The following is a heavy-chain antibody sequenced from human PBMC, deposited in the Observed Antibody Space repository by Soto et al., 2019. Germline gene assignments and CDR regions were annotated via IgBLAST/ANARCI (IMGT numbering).Heavy chain of an antibody. CDR1: GFTFSSYA. CDR3: AKGMYSSSTGSTLNWFDP. CDR2: ISGSGGST. D-gene: IGHD6-6*01. J-gene: IGHJ5*02. Sequence: PGGSLRLSCAASGFTFSSYAMSWVRQAPGKGLEWVSAISGSGGSTYYADSVKGRFTISRDNSKNTLYLQMNSLRAEDTAVYYCAKGMYSSSTGSTLNWFDPWGQGTLVTVSS. V-gene: IGHV3-23*01.